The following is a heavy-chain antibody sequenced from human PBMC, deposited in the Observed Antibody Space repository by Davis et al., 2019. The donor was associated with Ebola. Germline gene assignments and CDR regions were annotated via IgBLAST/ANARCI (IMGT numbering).Heavy chain of an antibody. CDR2: INHSGST. J-gene: IGHJ4*02. D-gene: IGHD6-19*01. CDR1: GGSFNGYY. Sequence: PSETLSLTCAVYGGSFNGYYWSWIRQPPGKGLEWIGEINHSGSTNYNPSLKSRVTISVDTSKNQFSLKLSSVTAADTAVYYCAREAHSSGDFDYWGQGTLVTVSS. V-gene: IGHV4-34*01. CDR3: AREAHSSGDFDY.